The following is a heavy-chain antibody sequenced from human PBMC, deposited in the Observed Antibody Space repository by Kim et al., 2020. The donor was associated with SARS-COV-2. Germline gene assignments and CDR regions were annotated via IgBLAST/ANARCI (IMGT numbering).Heavy chain of an antibody. Sequence: TNCNPSLKSRVTISVDTSKNQCSRKLSSVTAADTAVYYCARGRGSGRFDPWGQGTLVTVSS. D-gene: IGHD7-27*01. CDR3: ARGRGSGRFDP. J-gene: IGHJ5*02. V-gene: IGHV4-34*01. CDR2: T.